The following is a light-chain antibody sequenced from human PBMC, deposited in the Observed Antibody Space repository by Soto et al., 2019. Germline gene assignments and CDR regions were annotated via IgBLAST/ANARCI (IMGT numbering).Light chain of an antibody. V-gene: IGLV2-14*01. J-gene: IGLJ1*01. CDR2: EVN. CDR3: SSYTSSTTYV. CDR1: SSDVGGYNY. Sequence: QSALTQPASVSGSPGQSITISCTGTSSDVGGYNYVSWYQQYPGKAPKLIVYEVNNRPSGVSGRFSGSKSGNTASLTISWLLSDYEADYYCSSYTSSTTYVFGTGTKLTVL.